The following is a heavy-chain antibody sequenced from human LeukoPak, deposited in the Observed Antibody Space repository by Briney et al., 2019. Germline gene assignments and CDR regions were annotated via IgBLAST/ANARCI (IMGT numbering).Heavy chain of an antibody. V-gene: IGHV1-8*01. CDR2: MNPNSGNT. CDR1: GYTFTSYD. D-gene: IGHD2-15*01. CDR3: ARGGGYCSGGSCPYYFDY. Sequence: ASVTVSCKASGYTFTSYDINWVRQATGQGLEWMGWMNPNSGNTGYAQKFQGRVTIATDTSISTAYMELSSLTSEDTAVYYCARGGGYCSGGSCPYYFDYWGQGTLVTVSS. J-gene: IGHJ4*02.